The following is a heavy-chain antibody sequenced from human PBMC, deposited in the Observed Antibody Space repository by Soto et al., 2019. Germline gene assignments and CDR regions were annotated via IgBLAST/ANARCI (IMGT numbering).Heavy chain of an antibody. CDR1: GYIFVNYG. CDR2: ISPYTGNT. CDR3: VMVNNYVTPTPQDV. V-gene: IGHV1-18*01. D-gene: IGHD3-16*01. Sequence: QVQLVQSGDEVKKPGASVKVSCKASGYIFVNYGIAWVRQAPRQGLEWMGWISPYTGNTHSASKVQDRLTMTTDTPTSTAYMVLGSLTSDDTSVYYCVMVNNYVTPTPQDVWGQGTTVTVSS. J-gene: IGHJ6*02.